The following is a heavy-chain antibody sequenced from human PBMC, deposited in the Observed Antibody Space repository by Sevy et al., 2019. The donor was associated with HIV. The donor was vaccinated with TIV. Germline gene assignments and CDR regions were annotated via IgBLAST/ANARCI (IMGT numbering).Heavy chain of an antibody. D-gene: IGHD7-27*01. CDR2: TYYKSEGYF. V-gene: IGHV6-1*01. Sequence: KQSQTLSLTCAISGDSVSNNIAAWNWIRQSPSRGLEWLGRTYYKSEGYFGYAVSVKGRIVISPDTSKNQFSMQLNSVNPDDTAVYYCARDQNWGYDSWGQGTLVTVSS. CDR3: ARDQNWGYDS. J-gene: IGHJ4*02. CDR1: GDSVSNNIAA.